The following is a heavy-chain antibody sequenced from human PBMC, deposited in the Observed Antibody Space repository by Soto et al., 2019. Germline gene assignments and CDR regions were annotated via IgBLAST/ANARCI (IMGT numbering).Heavy chain of an antibody. CDR2: IIPIFGTA. V-gene: IGHV1-69*13. CDR3: ARVPHSAVVAATSYYYSYGMDV. Sequence: SVKVSCKASGGTFSSYAISWVRQAPGQGLEWMGGIIPIFGTANYAQKFQGRVTITADESRSTAYMELSSLRSEATAVYYCARVPHSAVVAATSYYYSYGMDVWGPGTTVTVSS. J-gene: IGHJ6*02. CDR1: GGTFSSYA. D-gene: IGHD2-15*01.